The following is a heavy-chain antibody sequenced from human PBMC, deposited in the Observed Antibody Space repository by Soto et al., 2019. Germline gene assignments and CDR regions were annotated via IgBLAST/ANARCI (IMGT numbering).Heavy chain of an antibody. V-gene: IGHV4-4*02. J-gene: IGHJ5*02. CDR1: GGTVASSHW. Sequence: PSETLSLTCGVSGGTVASSHWWSWVRQSPGRGLEWIGNVYHTGDTNFNPSLQSRVTFSVDKSNNQFSLRLTSVTAADTAVYFCAREIVTAGGNNYFDPWGPETLVTAPQ. D-gene: IGHD2-21*02. CDR3: AREIVTAGGNNYFDP. CDR2: VYHTGDT.